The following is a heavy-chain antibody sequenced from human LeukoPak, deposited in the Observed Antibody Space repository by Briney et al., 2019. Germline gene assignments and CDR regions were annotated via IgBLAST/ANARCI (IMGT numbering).Heavy chain of an antibody. Sequence: SETLSLTCTVSGGSISSYYWSWIRQPPGKGLEWIGYIYYSGSTNYNPSLKSRVTISVDTSKNQFSLKLSSVTAADTAVYYCARQIYSSSCHDYWGQGTLVTVSS. CDR2: IYYSGST. CDR3: ARQIYSSSCHDY. D-gene: IGHD6-13*01. V-gene: IGHV4-59*08. J-gene: IGHJ4*02. CDR1: GGSISSYY.